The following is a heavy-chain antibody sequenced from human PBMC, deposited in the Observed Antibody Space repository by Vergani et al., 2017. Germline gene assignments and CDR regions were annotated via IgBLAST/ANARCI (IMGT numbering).Heavy chain of an antibody. CDR2: ISGSGGST. Sequence: EVQLLESGGDLVQPGGSLRLSCAASGFTFNHYAMNWVRQAPGKGLEWVSGISGSGGSTYYAGSVKGRFTISRDSSKNTLYLQMNSLSAGDTSVYFCAKVKPRNSDYEYLYYYHSRDVGGQGTTVTVSS. CDR3: AKVKPRNSDYEYLYYYHSRDV. V-gene: IGHV3-23*01. J-gene: IGHJ6*02. CDR1: GFTFNHYA. D-gene: IGHD5-12*01.